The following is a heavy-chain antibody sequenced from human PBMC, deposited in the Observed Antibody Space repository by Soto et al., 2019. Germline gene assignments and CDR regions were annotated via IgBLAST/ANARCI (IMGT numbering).Heavy chain of an antibody. J-gene: IGHJ4*02. D-gene: IGHD3-10*01. V-gene: IGHV4-31*03. CDR2: IYYSGST. CDR1: GGSISSGGYY. CDR3: ARMVRGVFTYFDY. Sequence: QVQLQESGPGLVKPSQTLSLTCTVSGGSISSGGYYWSWIRQHPGKGLEWIGYIYYSGSTYYNPSLKSRVTISVDTSKNRFSLKLSSVTAADTAVYYCARMVRGVFTYFDYWGQGTLVTVSS.